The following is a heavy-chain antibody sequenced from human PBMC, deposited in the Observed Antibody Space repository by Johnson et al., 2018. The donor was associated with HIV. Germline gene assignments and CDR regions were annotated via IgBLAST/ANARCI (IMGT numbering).Heavy chain of an antibody. CDR2: IKQDGSEK. CDR3: SRDWDYYDSSGYYYGDGFQI. V-gene: IGHV3-7*05. Sequence: VQPVESGGGLVKPGGSLRLSCAASGFTFSSYWMSWVHQAPGKGLEWVANIKQDGSEKYYVDSVKGRFTISRDNAKNSLYLQMNSLRAEDTAVYYCSRDWDYYDSSGYYYGDGFQISDQGTKVIVSS. D-gene: IGHD3-22*01. J-gene: IGHJ3*02. CDR1: GFTFSSYW.